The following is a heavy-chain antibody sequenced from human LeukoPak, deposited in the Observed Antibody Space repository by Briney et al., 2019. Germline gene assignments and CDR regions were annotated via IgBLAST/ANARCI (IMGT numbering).Heavy chain of an antibody. J-gene: IGHJ6*03. CDR1: GGPFSDYL. CDR3: ARGKRVWFGELMTSFSYFYIDV. CDR2: INQGGRT. D-gene: IGHD3-10*01. V-gene: IGHV4-34*01. Sequence: PSETLSLTCAVNGGPFSDYLWTWIRQSPGKGLEWIGEINQGGRTNFNPSLKSRVTISADRSKYHFSLTLRSVTAADTAVYYCARGKRVWFGELMTSFSYFYIDVWGRGTTVIVSS.